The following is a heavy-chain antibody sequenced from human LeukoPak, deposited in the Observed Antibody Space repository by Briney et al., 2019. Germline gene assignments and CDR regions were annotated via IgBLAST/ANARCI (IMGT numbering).Heavy chain of an antibody. CDR1: GFTFSSYS. D-gene: IGHD2-15*01. J-gene: IGHJ6*02. CDR3: ARDVVVAATGRSGGDYYGMDV. Sequence: GGSLRLSCAASGFTFSSYSMKWVRQAPGKGLEWVANIKQDGSEKYYVDSVKGRFTISRDNAKNSLYLQMNSLRAEDTAVYYCARDVVVAATGRSGGDYYGMDVWGQGTTVTVSS. V-gene: IGHV3-7*01. CDR2: IKQDGSEK.